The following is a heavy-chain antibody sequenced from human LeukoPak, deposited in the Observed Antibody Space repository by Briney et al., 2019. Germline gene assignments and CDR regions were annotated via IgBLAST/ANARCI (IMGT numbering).Heavy chain of an antibody. V-gene: IGHV3-33*01. CDR3: ARGGYYVSN. J-gene: IGHJ4*02. CDR2: IWYDGSNK. Sequence: PGRSLRLSCAASGFTFSSYGMHWVRQAPGKGLEWVAVIWYDGSNKYYADSVKGRFTISRDNSKNTLYLQMNSLRAEDTAVYYCARGGYYVSNWGQGTLVTVSS. CDR1: GFTFSSYG. D-gene: IGHD3-22*01.